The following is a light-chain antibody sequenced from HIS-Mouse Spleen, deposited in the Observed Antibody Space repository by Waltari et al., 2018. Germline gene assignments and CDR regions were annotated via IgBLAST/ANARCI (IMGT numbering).Light chain of an antibody. CDR3: SSYTSSSTRV. V-gene: IGLV2-14*01. Sequence: QSALTQPASVSGSPGQSTTISCTGTSSDVGGYNYVSWYQQHPGKAPKLMIYEVSNRPSGVSNRFSGSKSGNTASLTISGLQAEDEADYYCSSYTSSSTRVFGTGTNVTVL. CDR1: SSDVGGYNY. CDR2: EVS. J-gene: IGLJ1*01.